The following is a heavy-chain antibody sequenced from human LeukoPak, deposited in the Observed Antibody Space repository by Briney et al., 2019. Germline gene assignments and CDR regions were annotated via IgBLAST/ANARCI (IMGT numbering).Heavy chain of an antibody. Sequence: PGGSLRLSCAASGFTFSSYAMTWVRQAPGKGLEWVSAVSGSGGHTYYADSVKGRFTISRDNSKNTLYLQMDTLRAEDTAVYYCAKDAALYPFFFDYWGQGTLVTVSS. D-gene: IGHD3-16*01. CDR3: AKDAALYPFFFDY. J-gene: IGHJ4*02. V-gene: IGHV3-23*01. CDR2: VSGSGGHT. CDR1: GFTFSSYA.